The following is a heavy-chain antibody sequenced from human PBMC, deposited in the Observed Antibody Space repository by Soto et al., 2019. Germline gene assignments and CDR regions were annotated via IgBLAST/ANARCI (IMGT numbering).Heavy chain of an antibody. D-gene: IGHD5-12*01. CDR3: ARERREEIHDGYDIDY. CDR2: IYTSGST. Sequence: PSETLSLTCTVSGDSISDYYWSWIRQPAGKGPEWIGRIYTSGSTDYNPSLKSRVTISIDTSKNQFSLKVTSMTAADTAVYYCARERREEIHDGYDIDYWGQGTLVTVSS. J-gene: IGHJ4*02. V-gene: IGHV4-4*07. CDR1: GDSISDYY.